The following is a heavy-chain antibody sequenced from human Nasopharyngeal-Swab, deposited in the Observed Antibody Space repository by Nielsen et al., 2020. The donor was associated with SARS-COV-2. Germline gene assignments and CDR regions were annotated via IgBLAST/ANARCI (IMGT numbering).Heavy chain of an antibody. CDR2: ISVSGGNT. Sequence: GGSLRLSCAVSGFTFSAYALSWVGQAPGKGLEWVSGISVSGGNTYYADSVAGRFTISRDNSNSRLFLQINSLRAEDTAVYYCARASWGLSVFDRWGQGTLVTVSS. V-gene: IGHV3-23*01. CDR3: ARASWGLSVFDR. CDR1: GFTFSAYA. D-gene: IGHD3-16*01. J-gene: IGHJ4*02.